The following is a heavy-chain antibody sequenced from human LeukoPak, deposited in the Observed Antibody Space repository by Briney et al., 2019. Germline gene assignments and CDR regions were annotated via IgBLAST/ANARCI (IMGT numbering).Heavy chain of an antibody. CDR1: GGSFSGYY. J-gene: IGHJ4*02. V-gene: IGHV4-34*01. D-gene: IGHD3-22*01. CDR3: ASDYYDSSGYYDGGFDY. Sequence: SETLSLTCAVYGGSFSGYYWSWIRQPPGKGLEWIGEINHSGSTNYNPSLKSRVTISVDTSKNQFSLKLSSVTAADTAVYYCASDYYDSSGYYDGGFDYWGQGTLATVSS. CDR2: INHSGST.